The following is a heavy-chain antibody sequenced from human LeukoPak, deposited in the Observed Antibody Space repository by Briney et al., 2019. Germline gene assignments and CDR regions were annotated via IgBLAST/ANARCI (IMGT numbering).Heavy chain of an antibody. Sequence: GGSLRLSCAASGFIYRSYWMSWVRQAPGKGLEWVANIKQDGSEKYYVDSVKGRFTISRDNAKNSLYLQMNSLRGEDTAVYYCARSTHYYDSSGYFYFDYWGQGTLVTVPS. D-gene: IGHD3-22*01. J-gene: IGHJ4*02. V-gene: IGHV3-7*01. CDR3: ARSTHYYDSSGYFYFDY. CDR1: GFIYRSYW. CDR2: IKQDGSEK.